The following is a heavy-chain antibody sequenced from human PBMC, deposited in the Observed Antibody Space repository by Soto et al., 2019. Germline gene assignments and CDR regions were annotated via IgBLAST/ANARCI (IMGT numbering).Heavy chain of an antibody. CDR3: TRRSKQLVLWFVP. J-gene: IGHJ5*02. Sequence: GGSLRLSFTASGFTFVDYAMSWFRQAPGKGLEWVGFIRSKAYGGTTEYAASVKGRFTISRDDSKSIAYLRMNSLKTEDTAVSYCTRRSKQLVLWFVPWGQGTLVNVSS. D-gene: IGHD6-13*01. CDR1: GFTFVDYA. V-gene: IGHV3-49*03. CDR2: IRSKAYGGTT.